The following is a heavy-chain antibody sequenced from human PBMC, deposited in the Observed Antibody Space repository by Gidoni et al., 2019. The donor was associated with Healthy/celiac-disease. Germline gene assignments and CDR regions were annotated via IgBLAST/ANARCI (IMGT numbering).Heavy chain of an antibody. J-gene: IGHJ6*02. CDR3: ARGKGGKAYYYYYYGMDV. V-gene: IGHV1-2*02. D-gene: IGHD3-16*01. CDR1: GYTFTGYY. CDR2: INPNSGGT. Sequence: QVQLVQSGAEVKKPGASVKVSCKASGYTFTGYYMHWVRQAPGQGLEWMGWINPNSGGTNYAQKFQGRVTMTRDTSISTAYMELSRLRSDDTAVYYCARGKGGKAYYYYYYGMDVWGQGTTVTVSS.